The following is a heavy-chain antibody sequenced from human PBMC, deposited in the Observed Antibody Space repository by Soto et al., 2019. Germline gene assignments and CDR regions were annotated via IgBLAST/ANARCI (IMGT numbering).Heavy chain of an antibody. CDR2: IYPGDSDT. Sequence: GESLKISCKGSGYSFTSYWIGWVRQMPGKGLEWMGIIYPGDSDTRYSPSFQGQVTISADKSISTAYLQWSSLKASDTAMYYCARQKKSAIAAAGMSHYYGMDVWGQGTTVTVSS. D-gene: IGHD6-13*01. J-gene: IGHJ6*02. V-gene: IGHV5-51*01. CDR3: ARQKKSAIAAAGMSHYYGMDV. CDR1: GYSFTSYW.